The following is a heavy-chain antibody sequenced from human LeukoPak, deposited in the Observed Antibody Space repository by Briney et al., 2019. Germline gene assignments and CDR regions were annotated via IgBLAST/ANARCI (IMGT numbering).Heavy chain of an antibody. CDR2: IHSSSGSI. Sequence: GGSLRLSCAASGXNFTNYNMNWVRQAPGKGLEWVSSIHSSSGSIYYADSLKGRFTISRDNAKNSLYLQMNSLRAEDTAVYYCARDLAWDAFDIWGQGTMVTVSS. J-gene: IGHJ3*02. V-gene: IGHV3-21*01. CDR3: ARDLAWDAFDI. CDR1: GXNFTNYN.